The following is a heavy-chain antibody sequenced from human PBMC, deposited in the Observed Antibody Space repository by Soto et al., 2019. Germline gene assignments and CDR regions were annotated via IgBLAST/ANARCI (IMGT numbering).Heavy chain of an antibody. CDR3: ARAIVVVPAAMRPYYYMDV. CDR2: IYYSGST. CDR1: GGSISSYY. D-gene: IGHD2-2*01. J-gene: IGHJ6*03. Sequence: SETLSLTCTVSGGSISSYYWSWIRQPPGKGLEWIGYIYYSGSTNYNPSLKSRVTISVDTSKNQFSLKLSSVTAADPAVYYCARAIVVVPAAMRPYYYMDVWGKGTTVTVSS. V-gene: IGHV4-59*01.